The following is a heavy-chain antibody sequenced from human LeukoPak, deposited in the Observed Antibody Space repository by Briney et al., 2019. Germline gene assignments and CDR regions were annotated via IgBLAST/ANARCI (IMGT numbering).Heavy chain of an antibody. D-gene: IGHD3-10*01. Sequence: GGSLRLSCAASGFSFITYSMNWVRQAPGKGLEWVSAISGSGGSTYYADSVKGRFTISRDNSKNTLYLQMNSLRAEDTAVYYCAKGQSYYGSGSYYPDYWGQGNLVTVSS. CDR1: GFSFITYS. J-gene: IGHJ4*02. CDR3: AKGQSYYGSGSYYPDY. CDR2: ISGSGGST. V-gene: IGHV3-23*01.